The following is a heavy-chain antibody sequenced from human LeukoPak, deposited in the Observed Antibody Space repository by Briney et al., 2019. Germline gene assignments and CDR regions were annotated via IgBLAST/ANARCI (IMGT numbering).Heavy chain of an antibody. Sequence: PGGSLTLSCAASGFAFSSYAMIWVRQATGKGLEGVSAISSSGGSTYYADSVKARFTISRDYSKDMLYLQVNSLRAGDTAVFYCVSVSYDDIFEDYWGQGTLVTVSS. D-gene: IGHD5-18*01. CDR2: ISSSGGST. CDR1: GFAFSSYA. J-gene: IGHJ4*02. V-gene: IGHV3-23*01. CDR3: VSVSYDDIFEDY.